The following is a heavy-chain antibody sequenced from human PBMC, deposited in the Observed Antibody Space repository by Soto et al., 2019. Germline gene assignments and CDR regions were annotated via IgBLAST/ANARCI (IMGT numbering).Heavy chain of an antibody. D-gene: IGHD6-19*01. J-gene: IGHJ4*02. V-gene: IGHV1-69*05. CDR3: ATSGGGWYLY. CDR1: GGTFSSYA. CDR2: IIPIFGTA. Sequence: ASVKVSCKASGGTFSSYAISWVRQAPGQGLEWMGGIIPIFGTANYAQKFQGRVTLTRNTSINTAYIELSSLTSDDTAVYYCATSGGGWYLYWGQGTLVTVSS.